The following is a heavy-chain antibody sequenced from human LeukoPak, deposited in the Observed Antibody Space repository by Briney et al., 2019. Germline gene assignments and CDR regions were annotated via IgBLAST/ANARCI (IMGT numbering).Heavy chain of an antibody. CDR2: IQYDGSNK. D-gene: IGHD1-26*01. J-gene: IGHJ3*02. Sequence: GGSLRLSCAASGFTFSSYGMHWVRQAPGKGPEWVAFIQYDGSNKYYADSVKGRFTISRDNSKNTLYLQMNSLRAEDTAVYYCAKRFRGSLDAFDIWGQGTMVTVSS. CDR3: AKRFRGSLDAFDI. CDR1: GFTFSSYG. V-gene: IGHV3-30*02.